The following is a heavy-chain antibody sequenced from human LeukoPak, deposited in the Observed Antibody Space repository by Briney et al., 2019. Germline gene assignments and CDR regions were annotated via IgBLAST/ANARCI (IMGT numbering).Heavy chain of an antibody. V-gene: IGHV3-53*01. Sequence: GGSLRLSCAASGFTVSGHYMTWVRQAPGKGLEWVSVIYDGGSPYYADSVKGRFTISRDNSKNTVYLQMNSLRAEDTAVYYCARDPSYTSGYFDDWGQGTPVIVSS. CDR3: ARDPSYTSGYFDD. J-gene: IGHJ4*02. D-gene: IGHD6-19*01. CDR1: GFTVSGHY. CDR2: IYDGGSP.